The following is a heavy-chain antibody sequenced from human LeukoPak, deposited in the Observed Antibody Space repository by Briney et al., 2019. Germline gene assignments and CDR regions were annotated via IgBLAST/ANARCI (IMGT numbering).Heavy chain of an antibody. CDR1: GYTFTSYD. V-gene: IGHV1-8*03. CDR3: AINSPYYYDSSGYYFAY. J-gene: IGHJ4*02. D-gene: IGHD3-22*01. Sequence: ASVKVSCKASGYTFTSYDINWVRQATGQGLEWMGWMNPNSGNTGYAQKFQGRVTITRNTSISTAYMELSSLRSEDTAVYYYAINSPYYYDSSGYYFAYWGQGTLVTVSS. CDR2: MNPNSGNT.